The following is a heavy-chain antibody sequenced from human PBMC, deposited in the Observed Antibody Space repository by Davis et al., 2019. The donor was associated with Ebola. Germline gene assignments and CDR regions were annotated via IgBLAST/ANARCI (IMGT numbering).Heavy chain of an antibody. V-gene: IGHV1-46*01. CDR1: GYTFTSYY. CDR3: ARGGGMPYSSSWYDVNYFDY. CDR2: INPSGGST. Sequence: ASVKVSCKASGYTFTSYYMHWVRQAPGQGLEWMGIINPSGGSTSYAQKFQGRVTMTRDTSTSTVYMELSSLRSEDTAVYYCARGGGMPYSSSWYDVNYFDYWGQGTLVTVSS. J-gene: IGHJ4*02. D-gene: IGHD6-13*01.